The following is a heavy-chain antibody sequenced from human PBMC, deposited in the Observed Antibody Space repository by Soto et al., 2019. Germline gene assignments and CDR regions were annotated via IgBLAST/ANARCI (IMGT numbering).Heavy chain of an antibody. CDR2: IYYSGHA. D-gene: IGHD6-13*01. Sequence: QLQLQESGPGLVKPSETLSLTCTVSGGSISSRSYYWGWIRQPPGKGLEWIGSIYYSGHAYYNPSLKSRVAVSVDTSKNQFSLKVTSVTATDTAVYYCARHKDTSSRYLLPDFWGQGTLVTVSS. J-gene: IGHJ4*02. CDR3: ARHKDTSSRYLLPDF. V-gene: IGHV4-39*01. CDR1: GGSISSRSYY.